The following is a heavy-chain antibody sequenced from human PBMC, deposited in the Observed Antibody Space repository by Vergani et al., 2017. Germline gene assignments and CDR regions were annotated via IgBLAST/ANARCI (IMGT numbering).Heavy chain of an antibody. CDR3: ARGRYDILTGYPPPYYYMDF. CDR1: GGSFSGYY. D-gene: IGHD3-9*01. Sequence: QVQLQQWGAGLLKPSETLSLTCAVYGGSFSGYYWSWIRQPPGKGLEWIGEINHSGSTNYNPSLKSRVTISVDTSKNQFSLKLSSVTAADTAVSYCARGRYDILTGYPPPYYYMDFWGKGTTVTVSS. J-gene: IGHJ6*03. V-gene: IGHV4-34*01. CDR2: INHSGST.